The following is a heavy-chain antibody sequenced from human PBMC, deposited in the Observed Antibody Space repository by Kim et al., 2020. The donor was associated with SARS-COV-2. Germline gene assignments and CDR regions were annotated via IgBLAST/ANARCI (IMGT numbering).Heavy chain of an antibody. J-gene: IGHJ6*02. Sequence: GGSLRLSCAASGFTFSSYGMHWVRQAPGKGLEWVAVIWYDGSNKYYADSVKGRFTISRDNPKNTLYLQMNSLRAEDTAVYYCARGGIPGDHWLRFVYYYYYGMDVWGQGTTVTVSS. V-gene: IGHV3-33*01. CDR1: GFTFSSYG. CDR2: IWYDGSNK. CDR3: ARGGIPGDHWLRFVYYYYYGMDV. D-gene: IGHD5-12*01.